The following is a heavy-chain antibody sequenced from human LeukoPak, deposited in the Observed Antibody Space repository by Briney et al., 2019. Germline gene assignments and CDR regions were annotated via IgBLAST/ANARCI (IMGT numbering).Heavy chain of an antibody. Sequence: PSETLSLTCTVSGGSISSGDYYWSWIRQPPGKGLEWIGYIYYSGSTYYNPSLKSRVTISVDTSKNQFSLKLSSVTAADTAVYYCARDYGDYSYYYYMDVWGKGTTVTVSS. CDR2: IYYSGST. D-gene: IGHD4-17*01. V-gene: IGHV4-30-4*08. J-gene: IGHJ6*03. CDR3: ARDYGDYSYYYYMDV. CDR1: GGSISSGDYY.